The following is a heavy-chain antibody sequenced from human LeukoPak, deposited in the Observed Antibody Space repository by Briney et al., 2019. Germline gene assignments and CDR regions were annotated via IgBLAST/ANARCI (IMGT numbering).Heavy chain of an antibody. J-gene: IGHJ4*02. Sequence: PSQTLSLTCTVSGGSISSGSYYWSWIRQPAGKGLEWIGRIYTSGSTNYNPSLKSRVTISVDTSKNQFSLKLSSVTAADTAVYYCAALPTQYSSSSGYWGQGTLVTVSS. CDR3: AALPTQYSSSSGY. V-gene: IGHV4-61*02. CDR1: GGSISSGSYY. CDR2: IYTSGST. D-gene: IGHD6-6*01.